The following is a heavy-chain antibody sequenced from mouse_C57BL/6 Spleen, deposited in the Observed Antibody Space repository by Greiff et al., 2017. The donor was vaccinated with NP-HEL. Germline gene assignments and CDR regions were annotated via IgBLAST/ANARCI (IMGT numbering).Heavy chain of an antibody. Sequence: VQLQQPGAELVMPGASVKLSCKASGYTFTSYWMHWVKQRPGQGLEWIGEIDPSDSYTNYNQKFKGKSTVTVDKSSSTAYMQLSSLTSEDSAVYYCALYYGSSYAMDYWGQGTSVTVSS. CDR1: GYTFTSYW. D-gene: IGHD1-1*01. V-gene: IGHV1-69*01. CDR2: IDPSDSYT. CDR3: ALYYGSSYAMDY. J-gene: IGHJ4*01.